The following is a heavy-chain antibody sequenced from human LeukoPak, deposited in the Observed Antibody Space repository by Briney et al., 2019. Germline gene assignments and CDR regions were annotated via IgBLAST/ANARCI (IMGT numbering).Heavy chain of an antibody. J-gene: IGHJ2*01. D-gene: IGHD4-23*01. V-gene: IGHV5-51*01. Sequence: GESLKISCKGSGYSFTRKWIGWVRQVPGKGLEWMAIIYPGDSDTTYSPSFQGQVTISADKSINTAYLQWSSLKASDTAMYYCARRVVNNRNWYFDLWGRGTLVTVSS. CDR3: ARRVVNNRNWYFDL. CDR1: GYSFTRKW. CDR2: IYPGDSDT.